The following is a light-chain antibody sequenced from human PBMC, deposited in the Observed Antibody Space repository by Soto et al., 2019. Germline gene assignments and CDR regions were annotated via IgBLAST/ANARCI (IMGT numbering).Light chain of an antibody. CDR3: QQRSSWPLLT. Sequence: EIVLTQSPATLSLSPGERANLSCRASQSVSNYLAWFQQKPGQAPRLLIYDASNRATGIPARFSGSGSGTDFTLTISSLEPEYFAVYYCQQRSSWPLLTFGGGTKVEI. CDR1: QSVSNY. CDR2: DAS. J-gene: IGKJ4*01. V-gene: IGKV3-11*01.